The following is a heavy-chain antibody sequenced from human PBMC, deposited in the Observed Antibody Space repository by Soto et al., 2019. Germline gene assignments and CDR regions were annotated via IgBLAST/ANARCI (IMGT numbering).Heavy chain of an antibody. V-gene: IGHV1-69*06. Sequence: SVKVSCKASGVTFSSYAISWVRQAPGQGLEWMGGIIPIFGTANYAQKFQGRVTITADKSTSTAYMELSSLRSEDTAVYYCASGMATIGKLDYWGQGTLVTVSS. CDR1: GVTFSSYA. D-gene: IGHD5-12*01. CDR2: IIPIFGTA. J-gene: IGHJ4*02. CDR3: ASGMATIGKLDY.